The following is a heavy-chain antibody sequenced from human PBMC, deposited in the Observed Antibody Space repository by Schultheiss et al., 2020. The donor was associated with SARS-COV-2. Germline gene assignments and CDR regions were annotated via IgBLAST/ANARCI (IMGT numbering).Heavy chain of an antibody. D-gene: IGHD5-12*01. J-gene: IGHJ4*02. CDR2: INSDGSNT. Sequence: GGSLRLSCAASGFTFSDYWMHWVRQAPGKGLLWVSRINSDGSNTIYADSVKGRFTISRDNAKNTLFLQMNSLRVEDTAVYYCARDPTAIVAGDYWGQGTLVTVSS. CDR1: GFTFSDYW. V-gene: IGHV3-74*01. CDR3: ARDPTAIVAGDY.